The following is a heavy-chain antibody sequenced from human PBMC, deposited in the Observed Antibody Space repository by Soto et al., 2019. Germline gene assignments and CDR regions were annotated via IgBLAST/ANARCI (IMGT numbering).Heavy chain of an antibody. V-gene: IGHV1-18*01. CDR1: GYTFTSYG. CDR2: ISAYNGNT. D-gene: IGHD6-6*01. CDR3: ARDIAARRFREIGWFDP. Sequence: GASVKVSCKASGYTFTSYGISWVRQAPGQGLEWMGWISAYNGNTNYAQKLQGRVTMTTDTSTSTAYMELRSLRSDDTAVYYCARDIAARRFREIGWFDPWGQGTLVTVSS. J-gene: IGHJ5*02.